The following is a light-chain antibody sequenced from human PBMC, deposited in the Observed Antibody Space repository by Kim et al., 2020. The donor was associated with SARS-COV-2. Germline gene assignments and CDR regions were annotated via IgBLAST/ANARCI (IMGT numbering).Light chain of an antibody. J-gene: IGKJ4*01. CDR2: SAS. CDR3: QQLHGYPLT. V-gene: IGKV1-9*01. CDR1: QGISSY. Sequence: ASVGHRVTITCRASQGISSYLAWYQQKPGLAPKVLIYSASTLQSGVPSRFSGSGSGTDFTLTINSLQPEDFATYYCQQLHGYPLTFGGGTKVDIK.